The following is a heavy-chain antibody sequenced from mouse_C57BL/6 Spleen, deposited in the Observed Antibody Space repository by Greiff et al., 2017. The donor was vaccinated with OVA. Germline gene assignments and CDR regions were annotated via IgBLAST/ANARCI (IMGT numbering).Heavy chain of an antibody. J-gene: IGHJ3*01. CDR2: ISDGGSYT. V-gene: IGHV5-4*01. Sequence: EVKVEESGGGLVKPGGSLKLSCAASGFTFSSYAMSWVRQTPEKRLEWVATISDGGSYTYYPDNVKGRFTISRDNAKNNLYLQMSHLKSEDTAMYYCAREDYGSSSRVFAYWGQGTLVTVSA. CDR3: AREDYGSSSRVFAY. D-gene: IGHD1-1*01. CDR1: GFTFSSYA.